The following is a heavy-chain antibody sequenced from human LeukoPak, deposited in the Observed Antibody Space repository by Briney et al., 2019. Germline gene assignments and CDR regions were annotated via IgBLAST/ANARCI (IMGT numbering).Heavy chain of an antibody. Sequence: GGSLRLSCAASGFPLSSHAMSWVRQAPGKGLEWVANIKQDGSEKYYVDSVKGRFTISRDNAKNSLYLQMNSLRAEDTAVYYCAREADYYDTSGPTHVDYWGQGTLVTVSS. J-gene: IGHJ4*02. CDR2: IKQDGSEK. CDR3: AREADYYDTSGPTHVDY. V-gene: IGHV3-7*01. D-gene: IGHD3-22*01. CDR1: GFPLSSHA.